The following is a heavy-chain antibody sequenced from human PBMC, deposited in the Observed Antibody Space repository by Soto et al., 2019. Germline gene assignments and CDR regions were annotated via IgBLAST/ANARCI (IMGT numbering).Heavy chain of an antibody. Sequence: QVQLVQSGAEVKKPGASVKVSCKASGYTFTSYAMHWVRQAPGQRLEWMGWINAGNGNTKYSQKFQGRVTITRDTPGSTAYRELSSLRSEDTAVYYCARGGEGYARGGGDFDYWGQGTLVTVSS. J-gene: IGHJ4*02. V-gene: IGHV1-3*01. CDR1: GYTFTSYA. CDR3: ARGGEGYARGGGDFDY. D-gene: IGHD3-16*01. CDR2: INAGNGNT.